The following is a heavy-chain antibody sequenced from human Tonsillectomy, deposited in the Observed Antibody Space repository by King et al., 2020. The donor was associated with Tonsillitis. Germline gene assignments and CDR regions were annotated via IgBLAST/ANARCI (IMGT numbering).Heavy chain of an antibody. Sequence: QLVQSGGGLVQPGGSLRLSCAVSGLTFSSYAMSWVRQAPGKGLEWVSAISGGGGSTHYADSVKGRFTISRDNSKNTLYLQMNSLRAEDTAVYYCAKQGGYSGYDHIDYWGQGTLVTVSS. CDR1: GLTFSSYA. D-gene: IGHD5-12*01. CDR2: ISGGGGST. CDR3: AKQGGYSGYDHIDY. V-gene: IGHV3-23*04. J-gene: IGHJ4*02.